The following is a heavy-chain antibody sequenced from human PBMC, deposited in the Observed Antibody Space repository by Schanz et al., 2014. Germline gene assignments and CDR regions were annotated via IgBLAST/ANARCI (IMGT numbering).Heavy chain of an antibody. J-gene: IGHJ4*02. Sequence: QVPLVQSGPEVKKPGASVRLSCKASGYNFNRHDISWVRQAPGQGLEWLGRFTHISQKFQGRVTMTRDTSSTTAYMELNSLRSDDTAVYYCVRELSGGTFDYWGQGALVTVSS. D-gene: IGHD1-1*01. CDR1: GYNFNRHD. CDR2: FT. CDR3: VRELSGGTFDY. V-gene: IGHV1-2*06.